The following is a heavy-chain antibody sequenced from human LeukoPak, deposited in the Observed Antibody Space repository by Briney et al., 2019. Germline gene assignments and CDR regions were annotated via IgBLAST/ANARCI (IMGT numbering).Heavy chain of an antibody. J-gene: IGHJ4*02. CDR2: IYDSGST. CDR3: ARVDSAVAIDY. Sequence: SETLPLTCSVSGVSITSYYWNWIRQPPGKGLEWIGYIYDSGSTNYNPSLKSRVTISVDTSKNQFSLKLRSVTAADTAVYYCARVDSAVAIDYWGQGILVTVSS. D-gene: IGHD6-19*01. V-gene: IGHV4-59*01. CDR1: GVSITSYY.